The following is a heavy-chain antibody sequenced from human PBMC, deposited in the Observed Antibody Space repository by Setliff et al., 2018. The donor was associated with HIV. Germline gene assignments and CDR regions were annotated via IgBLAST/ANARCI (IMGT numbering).Heavy chain of an antibody. CDR1: GYSISSGFY. V-gene: IGHV4-38-2*02. CDR2: IFHSGNT. Sequence: SETLSLTCNVSGYSISSGFYWGWIRQPPGKGLEWIGNIFHSGNTDQNPSLKSRVTMSVETSENQFSLRLNSVTAADTAVYYCARRMIWGDAFDIWGRGTMVT. J-gene: IGHJ3*02. CDR3: ARRMIWGDAFDI. D-gene: IGHD3-16*01.